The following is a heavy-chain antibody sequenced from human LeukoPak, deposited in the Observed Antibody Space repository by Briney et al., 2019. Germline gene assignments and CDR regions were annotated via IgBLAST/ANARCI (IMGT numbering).Heavy chain of an antibody. CDR1: DFSFITYA. Sequence: GGSLRLSCAASDFSFITYAMSWVRQAPGKGLEWVSTISGGGDATYYADSVKGRFTISRDNSKNTLYLQMNSLRAEDTAVYYCAKAPWGYYGSGSSHFDYWGQGTLVTVSS. D-gene: IGHD3-10*01. J-gene: IGHJ4*02. CDR3: AKAPWGYYGSGSSHFDY. CDR2: ISGGGDAT. V-gene: IGHV3-23*01.